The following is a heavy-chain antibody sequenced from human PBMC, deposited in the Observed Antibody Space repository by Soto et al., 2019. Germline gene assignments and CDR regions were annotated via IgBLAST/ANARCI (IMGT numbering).Heavy chain of an antibody. D-gene: IGHD1-1*01. CDR3: AREAWRGAFDI. J-gene: IGHJ3*02. V-gene: IGHV4-59*01. CDR1: GGYISSYY. Sequence: SETLSLTCTVSGGYISSYYWSWIRQPPGKGLEWIGYIYYSGSTNYNPSLKSRVTISVDTSKNQFSLKLSSVTAADTAVYYCAREAWRGAFDIWGQGTMVTVSS. CDR2: IYYSGST.